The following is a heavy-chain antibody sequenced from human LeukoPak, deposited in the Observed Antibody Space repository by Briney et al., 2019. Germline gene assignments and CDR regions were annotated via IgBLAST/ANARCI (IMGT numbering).Heavy chain of an antibody. V-gene: IGHV1-2*06. CDR3: ARDSSLGYSYAID. J-gene: IGHJ4*02. CDR1: GYTFTGYY. D-gene: IGHD5-18*01. CDR2: INPNSGGT. Sequence: GASVKVSCKASGYTFTGYYMHWVRQAPGQGLEWMGRINPNSGGTNYAQKFQGRVTMTRDTSTSTVYMELSSLRSEDTAVYYCARDSSLGYSYAIDWGQGTLVTVSS.